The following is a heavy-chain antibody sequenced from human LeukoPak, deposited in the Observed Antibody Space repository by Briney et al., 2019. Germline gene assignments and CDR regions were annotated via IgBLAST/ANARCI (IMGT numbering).Heavy chain of an antibody. D-gene: IGHD6-19*01. V-gene: IGHV3-20*04. CDR1: GFTFDDYG. CDR3: ARWSSSSGWYGLDYYYYYGMDV. CDR2: INWNGGST. J-gene: IGHJ6*02. Sequence: GGSLRLSCAASGFTFDDYGMSWVRQAPGKGLEWVSGINWNGGSTGYADSVKGRFTISRDNAKNSLYLQMNSLRAEDMALYYCARWSSSSGWYGLDYYYYYGMDVWGQGTTVTVSS.